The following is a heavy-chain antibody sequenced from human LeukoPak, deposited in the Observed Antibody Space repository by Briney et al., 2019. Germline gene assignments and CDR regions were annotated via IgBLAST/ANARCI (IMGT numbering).Heavy chain of an antibody. D-gene: IGHD1-26*01. CDR1: GGTFSSYA. J-gene: IGHJ4*02. V-gene: IGHV1-69*13. CDR2: IIPIFGTA. CDR3: ATGQVSGSYYASADY. Sequence: SVKVSCKASGGTFSSYAISWVRQAPGQGLEWMGGIIPIFGTANYAQKFQGRVTITADESTSTAYMELSSLRSEDTAVYYCATGQVSGSYYASADYWGQGTLVTVSS.